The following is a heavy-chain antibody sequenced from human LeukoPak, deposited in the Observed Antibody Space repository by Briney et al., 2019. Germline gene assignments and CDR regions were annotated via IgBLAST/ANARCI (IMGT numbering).Heavy chain of an antibody. CDR2: IRYDGSNT. CDR1: GFIFSSYG. J-gene: IGHJ6*03. D-gene: IGHD3-10*01. Sequence: GGSLRLSCAASGFIFSSYGMHWVRQAPGKGLEWVAFIRYDGSNTYYADSVKGRFTISRDNSKNTLYLQMNSLRAEDTAVYYCARSLRVRGVPDYMDVWGKGTTVIISS. V-gene: IGHV3-30*02. CDR3: ARSLRVRGVPDYMDV.